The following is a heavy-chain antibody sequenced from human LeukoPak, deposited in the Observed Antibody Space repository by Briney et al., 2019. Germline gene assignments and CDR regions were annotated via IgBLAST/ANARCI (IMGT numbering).Heavy chain of an antibody. D-gene: IGHD3-10*01. CDR1: GGPLSRYY. Sequence: SETLSLTCTLSGGPLSRYYWSWLRQPPERGLEWIGHIYYSGSTQYNPSLKSRFTISVDTSKNQFSLKLSSVTAADTAVYYCARQGGSGSYYERYYYYGMDVWGQGTTVTVSS. CDR2: IYYSGST. J-gene: IGHJ6*02. V-gene: IGHV4-59*08. CDR3: ARQGGSGSYYERYYYYGMDV.